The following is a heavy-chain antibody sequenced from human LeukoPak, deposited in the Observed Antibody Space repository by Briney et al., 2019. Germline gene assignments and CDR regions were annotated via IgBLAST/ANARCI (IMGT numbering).Heavy chain of an antibody. Sequence: PSESLSLTCTVSGYSISSGYYWGWIRQPPGKGLEWIGSIYHSGSTNYNPSLKSRVTISVDTSKNQFSLKLSSVTAADTAVYYCARGTITYYYYYMDVWGKGTTVTISS. CDR3: ARGTITYYYYYMDV. V-gene: IGHV4-38-2*02. D-gene: IGHD3-10*01. CDR1: GYSISSGYY. CDR2: IYHSGST. J-gene: IGHJ6*03.